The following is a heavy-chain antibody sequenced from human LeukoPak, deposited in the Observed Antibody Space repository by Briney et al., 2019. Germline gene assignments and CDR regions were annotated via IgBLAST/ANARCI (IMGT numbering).Heavy chain of an antibody. D-gene: IGHD2-21*02. CDR1: GVSFSGYY. V-gene: IGHV4-34*01. J-gene: IGHJ4*02. CDR3: ARGPPYIVVVTAIGFFDY. CDR2: INHSGNT. Sequence: NTSETLSLTCTVYGVSFSGYYWSWIRQPPGKGLEWIGEINHSGNTNYNPPLKSRVTISVVTSKNQFSLKLSSVTAADTAVYYCARGPPYIVVVTAIGFFDYWGQEALVTVSS.